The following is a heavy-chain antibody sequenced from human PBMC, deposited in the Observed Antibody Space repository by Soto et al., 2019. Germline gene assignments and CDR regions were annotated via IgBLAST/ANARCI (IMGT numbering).Heavy chain of an antibody. J-gene: IGHJ4*02. CDR3: ARARCGYDFVAYFDY. Sequence: QVQLVQSGAEVKKPGASVKVSCKASGYTFTSYAMHWVRQAPGQRLEWMGWINAGNGNTKYSQKFQGRVTITRDTSASTAYMELSSLRSEDTAVYYCARARCGYDFVAYFDYWGQVTLVTVSS. CDR2: INAGNGNT. CDR1: GYTFTSYA. D-gene: IGHD5-12*01. V-gene: IGHV1-3*01.